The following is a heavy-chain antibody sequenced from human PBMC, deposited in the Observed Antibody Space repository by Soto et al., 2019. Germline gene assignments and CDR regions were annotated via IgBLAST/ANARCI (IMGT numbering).Heavy chain of an antibody. D-gene: IGHD3-9*01. CDR2: IYWHADK. CDR1: GFSLSNTGVT. CDR3: AHSRFEILTGPFDS. J-gene: IGHJ5*01. V-gene: IGHV2-5*01. Sequence: QITLKESGPTVVKPTQTLTLTCTFSGFSLSNTGVTVGWNRQPPGKALEWLALIYWHADKRYNPSLKNRLTIAKDTSKNQVVLTLSDVGPVGTATYYFAHSRFEILTGPFDSWGQGTLVTVSS.